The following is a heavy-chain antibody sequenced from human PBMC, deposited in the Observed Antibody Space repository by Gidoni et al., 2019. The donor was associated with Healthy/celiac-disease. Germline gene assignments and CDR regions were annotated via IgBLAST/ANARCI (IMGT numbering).Heavy chain of an antibody. J-gene: IGHJ4*02. Sequence: KASGGTFSSYAISWVRQAPGQGLEWMGGIIPIFGTANYAQKFQGRVTITADESTSTAYMELSSLRSEDTAVYYCARRDAAKIGSYYFDYWGQGTLVTVSS. CDR1: GGTFSSYA. CDR3: ARRDAAKIGSYYFDY. D-gene: IGHD1-26*01. CDR2: IIPIFGTA. V-gene: IGHV1-69*01.